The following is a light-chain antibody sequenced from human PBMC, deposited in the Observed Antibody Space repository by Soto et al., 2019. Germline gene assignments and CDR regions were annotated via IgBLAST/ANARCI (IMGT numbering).Light chain of an antibody. V-gene: IGKV1-6*01. CDR2: AAS. CDR1: QGIRND. Sequence: AIQMTQSPSSLSASVGERVTISCRASQGIRNDLAWYQQKPGRATKLLIFAASNLQTGVPSRFSGGGSGTDFTLTICRRQPEDLPTYYILQLYNFSWTVGQGTKADSK. CDR3: LQLYNFSWT. J-gene: IGKJ1*01.